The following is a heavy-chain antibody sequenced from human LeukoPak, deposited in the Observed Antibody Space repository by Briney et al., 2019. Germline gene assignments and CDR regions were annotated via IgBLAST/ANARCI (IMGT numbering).Heavy chain of an antibody. CDR2: INRNGGST. D-gene: IGHD3-16*01. J-gene: IGHJ4*02. CDR3: AGGFRNGPFDC. Sequence: PGGTLTLSCEASGFTIDDYGMSWIRQRPGRGLDWVSGINRNGGSTDYADSVKGRFTISRDNAKNSHFLQMNSLRVEDTALYYCAGGFRNGPFDCWGQGTLVTVSS. V-gene: IGHV3-20*04. CDR1: GFTIDDYG.